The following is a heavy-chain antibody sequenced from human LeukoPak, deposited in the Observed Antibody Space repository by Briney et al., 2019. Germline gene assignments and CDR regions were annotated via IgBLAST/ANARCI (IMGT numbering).Heavy chain of an antibody. CDR2: IYYSGST. D-gene: IGHD3-22*01. Sequence: SETLSLTCTVSGSSISSSNYYWGWIRQPPGKGLEWIGSIYYSGSTYYNPSLKSRVTISVDTSKNQFSLKLSSVTAADTAVYYCARLRYYDSSGYHFDYWGQGTLVTVSS. J-gene: IGHJ4*02. CDR3: ARLRYYDSSGYHFDY. CDR1: GSSISSSNYY. V-gene: IGHV4-39*01.